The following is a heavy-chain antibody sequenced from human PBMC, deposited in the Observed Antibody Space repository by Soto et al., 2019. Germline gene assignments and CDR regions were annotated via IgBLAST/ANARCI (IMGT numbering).Heavy chain of an antibody. CDR2: INPNSGGT. CDR1: GYTFTGYY. CDR3: ARGXXIAAVSEPKKRYNWFDP. V-gene: IGHV1-2*04. J-gene: IGHJ5*02. Sequence: ASVKVSCKASGYTFTGYYMHWVRQAPGQGLEWMGWINPNSGGTNYAQKFQGWVTMTRDTSISTAYMELSRLRSDDTAVYYSARGXXIAAVSEPKKRYNWFDPWGQGTLVTXSS. D-gene: IGHD6-13*01.